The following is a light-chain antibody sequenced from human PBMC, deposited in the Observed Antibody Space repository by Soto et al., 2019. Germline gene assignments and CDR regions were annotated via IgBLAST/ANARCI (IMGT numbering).Light chain of an antibody. CDR3: QQYDNWPLT. J-gene: IGKJ4*01. Sequence: EIVMTQSPATLSVSPGERATLSCSASQSVSSNLAWYQQKPGQAPRLLIYAASTRATGIPARFSGSGSATDFTLTISSLQSEDFAVYYCQQYDNWPLTFGGGTKVEIQ. V-gene: IGKV3-15*01. CDR1: QSVSSN. CDR2: AAS.